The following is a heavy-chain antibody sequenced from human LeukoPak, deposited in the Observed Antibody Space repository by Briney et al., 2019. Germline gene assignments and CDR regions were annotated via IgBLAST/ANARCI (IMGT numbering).Heavy chain of an antibody. J-gene: IGHJ4*02. CDR3: ARIGSSSWYTPGAIDY. CDR1: GFTVSSNY. CDR2: IYSGGST. D-gene: IGHD6-13*01. Sequence: GGPLRLSCAASGFTVSSNYMSWVRQAPGKGLEWVSVIYSGGSTYYADSVKGRFTISRDNSKNTLYLQMNSLRAEDAAVYYCARIGSSSWYTPGAIDYWGQGTLVTVSS. V-gene: IGHV3-53*01.